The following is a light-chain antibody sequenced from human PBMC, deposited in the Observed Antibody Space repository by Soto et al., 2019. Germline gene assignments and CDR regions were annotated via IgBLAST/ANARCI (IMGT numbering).Light chain of an antibody. CDR3: QQYGSPPLT. CDR2: GAS. V-gene: IGKV3-20*01. Sequence: EIVLTQSPGTLSLSPGERATLSCRASQSVPSRYLAWYQQKPGQAPRLLIYGASSRATGIPDRFSGSGSGTDFALTISRLEPEDFAVYYCQQYGSPPLTFGGGIKVEIK. CDR1: QSVPSRY. J-gene: IGKJ4*01.